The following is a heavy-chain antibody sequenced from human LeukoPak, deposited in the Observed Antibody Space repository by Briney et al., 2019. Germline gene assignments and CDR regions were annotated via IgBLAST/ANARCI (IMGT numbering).Heavy chain of an antibody. V-gene: IGHV3-33*08. CDR3: AREGPRGNSQFDY. J-gene: IGHJ4*02. CDR1: GFTFNNYA. CDR2: IWYDGSNK. Sequence: GGSLRLSCVASGFTFNNYAMNWVRQAPGKGLEWVALIWYDGSNKYYADSVKGRLTISRDNSKNTLYLQMNSLRAEDTAVYYCAREGPRGNSQFDYWGQGTLVTVSS. D-gene: IGHD2/OR15-2a*01.